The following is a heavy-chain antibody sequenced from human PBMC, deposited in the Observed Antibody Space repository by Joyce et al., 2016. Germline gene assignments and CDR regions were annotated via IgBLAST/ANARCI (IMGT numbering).Heavy chain of an antibody. D-gene: IGHD2-15*01. J-gene: IGHJ4*02. CDR1: GYNFASYW. Sequence: VQLVQSGTELKKPGESLKISCQASGYNFASYWIAWVRQMPGKGLEYMGIIWLSDSDTKYSPSFQGEVTISVDESINTAYLQWSSLKASDSAIYYCAGRRGSADYWGQGTQVIVSS. CDR2: IWLSDSDT. V-gene: IGHV5-51*01. CDR3: AGRRGSADY.